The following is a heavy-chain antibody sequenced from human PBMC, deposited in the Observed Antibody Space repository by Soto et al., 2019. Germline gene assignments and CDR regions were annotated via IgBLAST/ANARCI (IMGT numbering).Heavy chain of an antibody. D-gene: IGHD2-8*01. Sequence: QVQLQESGPGLVKPSETLSLTCTVSGGSISSYYWSWIRQPPGKGLEWIGYIYYSGSTNYNPSLTSRGTISVDTSKNQFSLKLSSVSAADTAVYYCARRYAGNFDYWGQGTLVTVSS. CDR2: IYYSGST. J-gene: IGHJ4*02. CDR3: ARRYAGNFDY. CDR1: GGSISSYY. V-gene: IGHV4-59*01.